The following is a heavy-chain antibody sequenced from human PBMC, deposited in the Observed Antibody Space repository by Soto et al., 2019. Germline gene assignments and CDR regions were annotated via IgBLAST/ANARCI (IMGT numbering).Heavy chain of an antibody. J-gene: IGHJ4*02. CDR2: ISYDGSNK. CDR3: ARAEQLVPDY. D-gene: IGHD6-13*01. Sequence: QVQLVESGGGVVQPGRSLRLSCAASGFTFSSYAMHWVRQAPGKGLEWVAVISYDGSNKYYADSVKGRFTISRDNSKNTLYLQMNSLRAEDTAVYYCARAEQLVPDYWGQGTLVTVSS. V-gene: IGHV3-30-3*01. CDR1: GFTFSSYA.